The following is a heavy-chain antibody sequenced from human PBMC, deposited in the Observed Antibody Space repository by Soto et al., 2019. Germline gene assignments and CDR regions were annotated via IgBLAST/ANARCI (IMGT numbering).Heavy chain of an antibody. Sequence: SETLCLTCTVSGGSISSGDYYGSWIRQPPGKGLEWIGYIYYSGSTYYNPSLKSRVTISVDTSKNQFSLKLSSVTAADTAVYYCARAWILPGYSLFDYWGQGTLVTVSS. D-gene: IGHD3-9*01. J-gene: IGHJ4*02. CDR2: IYYSGST. V-gene: IGHV4-30-4*01. CDR3: ARAWILPGYSLFDY. CDR1: GGSISSGDYY.